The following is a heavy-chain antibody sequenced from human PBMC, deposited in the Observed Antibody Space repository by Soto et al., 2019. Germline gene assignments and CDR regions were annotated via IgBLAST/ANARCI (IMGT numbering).Heavy chain of an antibody. CDR3: ARVLRAAAAGPFDY. J-gene: IGHJ4*02. D-gene: IGHD6-13*01. CDR1: GGTFSSYT. Sequence: QVQLVQSGAAVKKPGSSVKVSCKASGGTFSSYTISWVRQAPGQGLEWMGRIIPILGIANYAQKFQGRVTITADKSTSAADMELSSLRSEDTAGYYCARVLRAAAAGPFDYWGQGTLVTVSS. V-gene: IGHV1-69*02. CDR2: IIPILGIA.